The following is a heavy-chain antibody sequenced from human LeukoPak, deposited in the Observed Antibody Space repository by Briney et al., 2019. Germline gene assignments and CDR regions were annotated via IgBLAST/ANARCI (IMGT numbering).Heavy chain of an antibody. J-gene: IGHJ3*02. V-gene: IGHV4-4*07. CDR1: GGSMSSFY. CDR3: ARPAVVTDAFDI. Sequence: SETLSLTCTVSGGSMSSFYWSWIRQPAGKRLEWFGRIYTSGTTNYNPSLKSRVTMSVDTSKNQFYLRLSAVTAADTAVYYCARPAVVTDAFDIWGQGTMVTVSS. D-gene: IGHD4-23*01. CDR2: IYTSGTT.